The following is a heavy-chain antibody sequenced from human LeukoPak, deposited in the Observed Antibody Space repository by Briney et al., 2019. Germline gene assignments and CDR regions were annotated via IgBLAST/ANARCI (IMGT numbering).Heavy chain of an antibody. V-gene: IGHV5-51*01. Sequence: GESLKISCKGSGYSFTSYWIGWVRQMPGKGLEWMGIIYPGDSDTRYSPSFQGQVTISADKSISTAYLQWSSLKASDTAMYYCAKQMKDGYNYPYYFDYWGQGTLVTVSS. D-gene: IGHD5-24*01. CDR1: GYSFTSYW. CDR3: AKQMKDGYNYPYYFDY. J-gene: IGHJ4*02. CDR2: IYPGDSDT.